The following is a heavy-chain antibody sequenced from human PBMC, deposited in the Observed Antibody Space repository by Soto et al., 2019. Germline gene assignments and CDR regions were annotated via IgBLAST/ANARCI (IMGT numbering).Heavy chain of an antibody. V-gene: IGHV3-23*01. CDR3: ARRGSGSYYDY. CDR1: GFTFSSYA. J-gene: IGHJ4*02. D-gene: IGHD1-26*01. CDR2: ISGSGDST. Sequence: EVQLLESGGGLVQPGGSLRVSCAASGFTFSSYAMRWVRQAPGKGLEWVSAISGSGDSTYYADSVKGRFTISRDNSKNTLYLQMNSLRGEDTAVYHCARRGSGSYYDYWGQGTLVTVSS.